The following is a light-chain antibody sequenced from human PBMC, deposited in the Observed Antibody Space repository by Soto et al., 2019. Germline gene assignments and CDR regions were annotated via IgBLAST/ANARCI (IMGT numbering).Light chain of an antibody. V-gene: IGLV4-69*01. CDR2: LNSDGSH. Sequence: QLVLTQSPSASASLGASVKLTCTLSSGHSSYAIAWHKQQPEKGPRYLMKLNSDGSHSKGDGIPDRFSGSSSGAERYLTISSLQSEDEADYYCQTWGTCSRVFGGGTNVTV. CDR1: SGHSSYA. J-gene: IGLJ2*01. CDR3: QTWGTCSRV.